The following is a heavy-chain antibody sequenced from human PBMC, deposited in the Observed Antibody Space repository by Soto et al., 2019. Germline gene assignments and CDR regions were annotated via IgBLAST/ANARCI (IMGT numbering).Heavy chain of an antibody. D-gene: IGHD3-3*01. V-gene: IGHV4-31*03. J-gene: IGHJ3*02. CDR1: GGSISSGGYY. CDR2: IYYSGST. Sequence: QVQLQESGPGLVKPSQTLSLTCTVSGGSISSGGYYWSWIRQHPGKGLEWIGYIYYSGSTYYNPSLKSRVTISVDTSKNQFSLKLSSVTAADTAVYYCARSVHSRLVFGFLETVSAFDIWGQGTMVTVSS. CDR3: ARSVHSRLVFGFLETVSAFDI.